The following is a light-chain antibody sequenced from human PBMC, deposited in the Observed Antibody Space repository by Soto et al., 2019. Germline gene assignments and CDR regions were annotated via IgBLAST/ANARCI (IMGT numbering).Light chain of an antibody. J-gene: IGKJ4*01. CDR3: QQSFITPLT. CDR2: AAY. CDR1: QSISSF. Sequence: DIQMTQSPSSLSASVGDRVTVTCRASQSISSFLNWYQQKPGKAPKLLIYAAYSLQSGVPSRFSGSGSGTDFTLTISSLQPEDFATYYCQQSFITPLTFGGGTKLDIK. V-gene: IGKV1-39*01.